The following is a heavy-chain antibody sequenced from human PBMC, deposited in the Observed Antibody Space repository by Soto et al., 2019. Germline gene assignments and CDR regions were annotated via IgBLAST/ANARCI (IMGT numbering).Heavy chain of an antibody. CDR3: ARDRRSPRAYDSSGPTEGWFDP. CDR1: GGSVSSGSYY. D-gene: IGHD3-22*01. Sequence: PSETLPLTCTVSGGSVSSGSYYWSWIRQPPGKGLEWIGYIYYSGGTNYNPSLKSRVTISVDTSKNQFSLKLSSVTAADTAVYYCARDRRSPRAYDSSGPTEGWFDPWGQGTLVTVSS. V-gene: IGHV4-61*01. CDR2: IYYSGGT. J-gene: IGHJ5*02.